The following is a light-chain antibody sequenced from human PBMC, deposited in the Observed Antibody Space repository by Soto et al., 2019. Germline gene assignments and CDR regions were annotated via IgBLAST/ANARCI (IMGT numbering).Light chain of an antibody. Sequence: QSVLTQPPSASGFPGQSVTISCTGTSSDVGYYDYVSWYQQHPGKAPTLVIYEVTKRPSGVPDRVSASKSGNTASLTVSGLRAEDEADYYCSSYAGSNNFVFGSGTKVTVL. J-gene: IGLJ1*01. CDR2: EVT. V-gene: IGLV2-8*01. CDR1: SSDVGYYDY. CDR3: SSYAGSNNFV.